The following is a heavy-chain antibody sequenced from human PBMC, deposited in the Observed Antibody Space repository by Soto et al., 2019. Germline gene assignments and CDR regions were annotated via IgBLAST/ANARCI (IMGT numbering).Heavy chain of an antibody. CDR3: ATNYGSGSTRLDY. Sequence: QVQLVQSGAEVRTPGSSVKVSCTASGDTFNFYTISWVRQAPGQGLEWMRRVIPMLRMSNYAQKFQGRVTTRADKSTSTAYRALRSLRSDDTAVYCCATNYGSGSTRLDYWGKGTMVTVSS. V-gene: IGHV1-69*02. CDR2: VIPMLRMS. D-gene: IGHD3-10*01. J-gene: IGHJ4*02. CDR1: GDTFNFYT.